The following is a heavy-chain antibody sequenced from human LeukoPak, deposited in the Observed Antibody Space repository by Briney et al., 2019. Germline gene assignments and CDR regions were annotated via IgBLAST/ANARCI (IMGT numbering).Heavy chain of an antibody. J-gene: IGHJ4*02. D-gene: IGHD3-3*01. CDR2: ISSSSSYI. CDR3: ARAALSPGVITIFGVVPYYFDY. V-gene: IGHV3-21*01. CDR1: GFTFSSYS. Sequence: GGSLRLSCAASGFTFSSYSMNWVRQAPGKGLEWVSSISSSSSYIYYADSVKGRFTISRDNAKNSLYLQMNSLRAEDTAVYYCARAALSPGVITIFGVVPYYFDYWGQGTLVTVSS.